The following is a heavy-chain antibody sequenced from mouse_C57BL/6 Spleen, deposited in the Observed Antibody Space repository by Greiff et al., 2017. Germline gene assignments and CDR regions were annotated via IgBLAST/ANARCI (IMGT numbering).Heavy chain of an antibody. CDR2: IDPETGGT. V-gene: IGHV1-15*01. CDR1: GYTFTDYE. Sequence: QVQLKQSGAELVRPGASVTLSCKASGYTFTDYEMHWVKQTPVHGLEWIGAIDPETGGTAYNQKFTGKAILTADKSSSTAYMELRSLTSEDSAVYYCTTYYGSSYGYFDVWGTGATVTVSS. D-gene: IGHD1-1*01. J-gene: IGHJ1*03. CDR3: TTYYGSSYGYFDV.